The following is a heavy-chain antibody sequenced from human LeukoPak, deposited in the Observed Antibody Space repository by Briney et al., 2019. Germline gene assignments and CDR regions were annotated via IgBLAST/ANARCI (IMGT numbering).Heavy chain of an antibody. V-gene: IGHV3-30*02. J-gene: IGHJ4*02. CDR1: GFTFSSYG. CDR3: AREGRGVPGAIAAVKGFDY. D-gene: IGHD6-13*01. CDR2: IRYDGSNK. Sequence: PGGSLRLSCAASGFTFSSYGIHWVRQAPGKGLEWVAFIRYDGSNKYYTDSVKGRFTISRDNSKNTLYLQMNSLRSEDTAIYYCAREGRGVPGAIAAVKGFDYWGQGTLVTVSS.